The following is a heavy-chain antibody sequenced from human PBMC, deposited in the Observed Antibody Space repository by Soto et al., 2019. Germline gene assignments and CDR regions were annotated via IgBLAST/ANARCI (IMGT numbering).Heavy chain of an antibody. Sequence: EVQLLESGGGLVQPGGSLRLSCAASGFAFSSYAMTWVRQGPGKGLEGVSSISDSGSRTYYVDSVKGRFTISRDISKNTLYLQMHGLRAGDTAVYYCARIWGSSSGYYYHAMDVWGQGTAVTVSS. CDR1: GFAFSSYA. V-gene: IGHV3-23*01. D-gene: IGHD6-6*01. CDR2: ISDSGSRT. J-gene: IGHJ6*02. CDR3: ARIWGSSSGYYYHAMDV.